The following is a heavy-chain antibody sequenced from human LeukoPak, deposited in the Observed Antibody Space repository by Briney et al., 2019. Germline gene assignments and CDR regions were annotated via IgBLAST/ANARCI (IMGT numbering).Heavy chain of an antibody. J-gene: IGHJ4*02. CDR3: ARLSPLQLWLFDY. Sequence: ASVKVSCKASGGTFSSYAISWVRQAPGQGLEWVGRIIPILGIANYAQKFQGRVTITADKSTSTAYMELSSLRSEDTAVYYCARLSPLQLWLFDYWGQGTLVTVSS. V-gene: IGHV1-69*04. CDR1: GGTFSSYA. D-gene: IGHD5-18*01. CDR2: IIPILGIA.